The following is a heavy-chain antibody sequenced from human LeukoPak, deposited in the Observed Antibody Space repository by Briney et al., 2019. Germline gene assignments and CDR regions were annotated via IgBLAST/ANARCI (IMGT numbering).Heavy chain of an antibody. J-gene: IGHJ2*01. V-gene: IGHV4-31*03. CDR2: IYYSGST. CDR1: GGSISSGDYY. Sequence: SETLSPTCTVSGGSISSGDYYWSWIRQHPGKGLEWIGYIYYSGSTYYNPSLKSRVTMSLDTSKNQFSLKLSSVTAADTAVYYCAGDLELWCLDLWGRGTLVTVSS. D-gene: IGHD3-3*01. CDR3: AGDLELWCLDL.